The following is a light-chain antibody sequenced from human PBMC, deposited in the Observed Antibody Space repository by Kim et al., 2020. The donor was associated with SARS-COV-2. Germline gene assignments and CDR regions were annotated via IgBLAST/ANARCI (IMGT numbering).Light chain of an antibody. CDR2: AAS. CDR3: QQSYITPFT. V-gene: IGKV1-39*01. CDR1: QSISSH. J-gene: IGKJ3*01. Sequence: DIQMTQSPSSLSPSVGDRVTITCLTTQSISSHLNWYQQKPGRAPKLLISAASTLQGGVPSRFSGSGSETDFTLTISSLQTEDFVTYFCQQSYITPFTFGPGTKGDIK.